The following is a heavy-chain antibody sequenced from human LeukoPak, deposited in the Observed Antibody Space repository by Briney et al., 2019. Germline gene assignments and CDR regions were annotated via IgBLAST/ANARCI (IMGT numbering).Heavy chain of an antibody. CDR3: ARGKGTLSY. CDR2: IYYSGST. CDR1: GGPMSSSTYY. V-gene: IGHV4-39*01. D-gene: IGHD3-10*01. Sequence: PSETPSLTCTVSGGPMSSSTYYWAWIRQPPGKGLEWIGSIYYSGSTYYNPSLKSRVTISVDTSKSQFSLRLISVTAADTAVYYCARGKGTLSYWGQGTLVSVSS. J-gene: IGHJ4*02.